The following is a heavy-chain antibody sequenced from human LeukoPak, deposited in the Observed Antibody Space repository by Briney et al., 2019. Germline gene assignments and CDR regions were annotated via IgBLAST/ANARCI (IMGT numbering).Heavy chain of an antibody. J-gene: IGHJ3*02. CDR2: IKQDGSEK. CDR3: AREAGAIFESFDI. CDR1: GFTFSSYW. V-gene: IGHV3-7*01. Sequence: PGGSLRLSCAASGFTFSSYWMSWVRQAPGKGLEWVANIKQDGSEKYYVDSVKGRFTISRDNAKNSLYLQMNSLRAEDTAVYYCAREAGAIFESFDIWGQGTMVTVSS. D-gene: IGHD3-3*01.